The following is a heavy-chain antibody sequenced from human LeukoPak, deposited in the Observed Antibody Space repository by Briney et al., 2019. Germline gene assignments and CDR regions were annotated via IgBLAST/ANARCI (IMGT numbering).Heavy chain of an antibody. V-gene: IGHV4-4*02. J-gene: IGHJ4*02. CDR2: IYHSGST. CDR3: AGGKGHYDILTGYHPLYY. Sequence: SGTLSLTCAVSGGSISSSNWWSWVRQPPGKGLEWIGEIYHSGSTNYNPSLKSRVTISVDKSKNQFSLKLSSVTAADTAVYYCAGGKGHYDILTGYHPLYYWGQGTLVTVSS. D-gene: IGHD3-9*01. CDR1: GGSISSSNW.